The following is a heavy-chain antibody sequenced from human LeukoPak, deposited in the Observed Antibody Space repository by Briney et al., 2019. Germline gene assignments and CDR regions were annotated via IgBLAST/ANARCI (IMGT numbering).Heavy chain of an antibody. J-gene: IGHJ4*02. CDR2: INSDGSST. V-gene: IGHV3-74*01. CDR1: GFTFSSNW. Sequence: GGSLRLSCAASGFTFSSNWMHWVRQAPGKGLVWVSRINSDGSSTNYADSVKGRFTISRDNAKSTLYLQMNSLRAEDTAVYYCAREDFKGFDYWGQGTLVTVSS. CDR3: AREDFKGFDY.